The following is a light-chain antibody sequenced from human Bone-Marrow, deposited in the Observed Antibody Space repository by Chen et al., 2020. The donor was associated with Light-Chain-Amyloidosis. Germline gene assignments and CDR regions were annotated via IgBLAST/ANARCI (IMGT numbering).Light chain of an antibody. CDR3: QSADSSGTYAVI. Sequence: SYELTQPPSVSVSPGQTARITCSGDDLPTKYAYWYQQKPGQAPVLVIHRDTERPSGFSERFSGGSSGTPATLTISGVQAEDEADYHCQSADSSGTYAVIFGGGTKLTVL. J-gene: IGLJ2*01. CDR1: DLPTKY. V-gene: IGLV3-25*03. CDR2: RDT.